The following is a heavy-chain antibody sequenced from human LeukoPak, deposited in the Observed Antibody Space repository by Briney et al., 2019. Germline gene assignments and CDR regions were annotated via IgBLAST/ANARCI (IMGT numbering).Heavy chain of an antibody. D-gene: IGHD6-13*01. CDR2: IIPTFGTA. J-gene: IGHJ5*02. CDR3: ARRNSRRIAANWFDP. V-gene: IGHV1-69*06. Sequence: GSSVKVSCKASGGTFSSYAISWVRQAPGQGLEWMGGIIPTFGTANYAQKFRGRVTITADKSTSTAYMELSSLRSEDTAVYYCARRNSRRIAANWFDPWGQGTLVTVSS. CDR1: GGTFSSYA.